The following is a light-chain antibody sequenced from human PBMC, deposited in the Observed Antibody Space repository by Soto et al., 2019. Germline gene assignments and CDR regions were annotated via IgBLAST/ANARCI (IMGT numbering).Light chain of an antibody. CDR2: RNN. J-gene: IGLJ1*01. CDR1: NSQNRRNY. Sequence: VLTPPPPAAGTPGARVTHPFFRSNSQNRRNYVYWYQQLPGTAPKLLMYRNNKRPSGVPDRFSGSKSGTSASLAISGLRSEDEADYYCAAWDDSLSGSYVFGTGTKVTVL. V-gene: IGLV1-47*01. CDR3: AAWDDSLSGSYV.